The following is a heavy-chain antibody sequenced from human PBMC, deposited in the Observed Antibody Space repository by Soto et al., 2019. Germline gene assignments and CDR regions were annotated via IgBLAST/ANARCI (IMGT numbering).Heavy chain of an antibody. CDR3: ARASSTSSTDDWYFDL. J-gene: IGHJ2*01. D-gene: IGHD6-13*01. Sequence: QVQLVQSGAEVKKPGSSVKVSCKASGGTFSSYAISWVRQAPGQGLVWMGGIIPIFGTANYAQKFQGRVTITADESTSTAYMELSSLRSEHTAVYYCARASSTSSTDDWYFDLWGRGTLVTVSS. CDR1: GGTFSSYA. V-gene: IGHV1-69*12. CDR2: IIPIFGTA.